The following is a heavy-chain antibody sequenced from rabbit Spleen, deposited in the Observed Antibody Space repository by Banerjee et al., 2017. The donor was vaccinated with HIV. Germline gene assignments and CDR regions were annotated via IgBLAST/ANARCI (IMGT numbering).Heavy chain of an antibody. CDR2: IYAGSSGNT. D-gene: IGHD8-1*01. CDR1: GFDFNYD. V-gene: IGHV1S40*01. J-gene: IGHJ3*01. CDR3: ARDNDAGGNYATRLDL. Sequence: QQLVESGGGLVKPGASLTLTCTASGFDFNYDMCSVHQAPGKGLEWIGCIYAGSSGNTYYASWVKGRFTISKTSSTTVTLQMTSLTAADTATYFCARDNDAGGNYATRLDLWGPGTLVTVS.